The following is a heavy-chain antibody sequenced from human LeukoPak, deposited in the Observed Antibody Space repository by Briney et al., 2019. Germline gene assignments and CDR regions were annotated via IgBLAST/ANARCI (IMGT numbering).Heavy chain of an antibody. Sequence: PGGSLRLSCAASGFTFSSYSMNWVRQAPGKGLEWVSSISSSSSYIYYADSVKGRFTISRDDAKNPLYLHMNSLRAEDTAVYHCARGRLTTLYYFDYWGQGTLVSVSS. D-gene: IGHD1-1*01. V-gene: IGHV3-21*04. CDR3: ARGRLTTLYYFDY. CDR2: ISSSSSYI. J-gene: IGHJ4*02. CDR1: GFTFSSYS.